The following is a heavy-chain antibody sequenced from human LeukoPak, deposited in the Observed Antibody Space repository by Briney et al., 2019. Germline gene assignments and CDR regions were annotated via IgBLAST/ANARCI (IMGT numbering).Heavy chain of an antibody. J-gene: IGHJ4*02. CDR1: GFTFSSYG. Sequence: GGSLRLSCAVSGFTFSSYGMSWVRQAPGKGLEWVSAISGSGGSTYYADCVKGRFTISRDNSNNTLYLQMDSLRAEDTAVYYCANAYVTTVTTRSDYWGQGTLVTVSS. CDR3: ANAYVTTVTTRSDY. V-gene: IGHV3-23*01. CDR2: ISGSGGST. D-gene: IGHD4-17*01.